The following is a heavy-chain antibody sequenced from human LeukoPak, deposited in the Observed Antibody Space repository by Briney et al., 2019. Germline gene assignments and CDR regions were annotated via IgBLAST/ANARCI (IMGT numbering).Heavy chain of an antibody. V-gene: IGHV5-51*01. CDR1: GYSFTSYW. Sequence: GESLKISCKGSGYSFTSYWIAWVRQMPGKGLEWMGIIYPGDSDTRYSPSFQGQVTISADKSISTAYLQWSSLKASDTAMYYCAMGLNNYYDSSGLDYWGQGTLVTVSS. CDR2: IYPGDSDT. J-gene: IGHJ4*02. CDR3: AMGLNNYYDSSGLDY. D-gene: IGHD3-22*01.